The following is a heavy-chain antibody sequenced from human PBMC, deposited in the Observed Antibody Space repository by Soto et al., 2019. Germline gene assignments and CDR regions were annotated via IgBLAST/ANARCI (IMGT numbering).Heavy chain of an antibody. J-gene: IGHJ4*02. V-gene: IGHV3-7*01. CDR1: GFTLSSYG. CDR3: MTSVTTHDY. Sequence: EVQLVESGGGLVQPGGSLRLSCAASGFTLSSYGMNWVRLAPGKGLECVANIKQDGSQKNYVASMKGRFTISRDKDKNSLYLQMSSLRDEDTAVYYCMTSVTTHDYWGQGTLVTVSP. CDR2: IKQDGSQK. D-gene: IGHD4-17*01.